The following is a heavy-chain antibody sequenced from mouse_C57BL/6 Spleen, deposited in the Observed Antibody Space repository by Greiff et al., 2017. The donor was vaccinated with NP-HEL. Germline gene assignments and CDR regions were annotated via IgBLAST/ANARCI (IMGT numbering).Heavy chain of an antibody. V-gene: IGHV1-85*01. CDR2: IYPRDGST. CDR1: GYTFTSYD. CDR3: ARGHYGSSFAY. J-gene: IGHJ3*01. D-gene: IGHD1-1*01. Sequence: QVQLKESGPELVKPGASVKLSCKASGYTFTSYDINWVKQRPGQGLEWIGWIYPRDGSTKYNEKFKGKATLTVDTSSSTAYMELHSLTSEDSAVYFCARGHYGSSFAYWGQGTLVTVSA.